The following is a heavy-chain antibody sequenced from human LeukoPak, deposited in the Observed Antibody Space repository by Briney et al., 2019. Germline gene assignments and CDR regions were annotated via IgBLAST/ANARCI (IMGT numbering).Heavy chain of an antibody. CDR1: GGTFSSYA. Sequence: SVTVSFTASGGTFSSYAISWVRQAPGQGLEWMGGIIPIFGTANYAQKFQGRVTITADESTSTAYMELSSLRSEDTAVYYCARGSTVITMIVVAGDGMDVWGQGTTVTVSS. D-gene: IGHD3-22*01. CDR2: IIPIFGTA. V-gene: IGHV1-69*13. CDR3: ARGSTVITMIVVAGDGMDV. J-gene: IGHJ6*02.